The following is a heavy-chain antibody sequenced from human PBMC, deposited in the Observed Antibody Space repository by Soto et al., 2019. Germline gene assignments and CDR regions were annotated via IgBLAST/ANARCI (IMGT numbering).Heavy chain of an antibody. Sequence: QVQLVESGGGVVQPGRSLRLSCAASGFTFSSYAMHWVRQAPGKGLEWVAVISYDGSNKYYADSVKGRFTISRDNSKNTLYLQMNSLRAEDTAVYYCAREEIGSSWAGDYFQHWGQGTLVTVSS. CDR2: ISYDGSNK. D-gene: IGHD6-13*01. V-gene: IGHV3-30-3*01. CDR1: GFTFSSYA. CDR3: AREEIGSSWAGDYFQH. J-gene: IGHJ1*01.